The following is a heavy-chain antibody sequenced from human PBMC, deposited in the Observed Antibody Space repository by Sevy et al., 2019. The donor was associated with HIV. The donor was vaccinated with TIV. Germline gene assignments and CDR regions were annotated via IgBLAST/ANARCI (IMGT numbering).Heavy chain of an antibody. D-gene: IGHD5-18*01. J-gene: IGHJ3*02. CDR1: GFTFNNYA. V-gene: IGHV3-23*01. CDR3: AKGQRSSLDTALAPDAFHI. CDR2: ISGSGNNL. Sequence: GESLKISCAASGFTFNNYAMSWVRQAPGKGLEWVSAISGSGNNLYYADSVKGRITISRDNSKNTLYVQMNSLRAEDTAVYYCAKGQRSSLDTALAPDAFHIWGQGTMVTVSS.